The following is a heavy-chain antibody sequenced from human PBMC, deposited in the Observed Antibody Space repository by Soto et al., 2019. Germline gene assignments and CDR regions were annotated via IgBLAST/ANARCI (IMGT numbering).Heavy chain of an antibody. CDR1: GGTFSSYA. CDR2: IIPIFGTA. CDR3: AGPIVVVPAATGYYYYGMDV. J-gene: IGHJ6*02. Sequence: SVKVSCKASGGTFSSYAISWVRQAPGQGLEWMGGIIPIFGTANYAQKFQGRVTITTDKSTSTAYMELSSLRSEDTAVYYCAGPIVVVPAATGYYYYGMDVWGQGTTVTVSS. V-gene: IGHV1-69*05. D-gene: IGHD2-2*01.